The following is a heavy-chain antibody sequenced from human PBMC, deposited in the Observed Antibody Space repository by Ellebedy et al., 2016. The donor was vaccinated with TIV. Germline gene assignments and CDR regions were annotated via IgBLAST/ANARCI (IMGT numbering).Heavy chain of an antibody. CDR2: MNPNSGNT. V-gene: IGHV1-8*01. D-gene: IGHD3-10*01. CDR3: AREGKRITMVRGVIWFDP. J-gene: IGHJ5*02. Sequence: ASVKVSXXASGYTFTSYDINWVRQATGQGLEWMGWMNPNSGNTGYAQKFQGRVTMTRDTSISTAYMELSRLRSDDTAVYYCAREGKRITMVRGVIWFDPWGQGTLVTVSS. CDR1: GYTFTSYD.